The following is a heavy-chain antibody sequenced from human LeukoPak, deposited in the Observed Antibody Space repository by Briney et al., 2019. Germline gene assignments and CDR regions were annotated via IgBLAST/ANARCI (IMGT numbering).Heavy chain of an antibody. D-gene: IGHD6-19*01. CDR1: GFSFRSYW. V-gene: IGHV3-7*01. CDR2: IQSDGSEK. J-gene: IGHJ6*02. CDR3: ARDSAVATYYGVDV. Sequence: GGSLRLSCAASGFSFRSYWVSWVRQAPGKGLEWVANIQSDGSEKNYIDSVQGRFTISRDNAKSSLYLQMNSLRADDTAVYYCARDSAVATYYGVDVWGQGITVTVSS.